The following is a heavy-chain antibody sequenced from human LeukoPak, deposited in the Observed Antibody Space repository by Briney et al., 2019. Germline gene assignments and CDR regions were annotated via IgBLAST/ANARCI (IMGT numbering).Heavy chain of an antibody. CDR2: INPNNGDT. V-gene: IGHV1-2*02. J-gene: IGHJ4*02. D-gene: IGHD3-9*01. Sequence: ASVKVSCKASGYTFTTYCIHWVRQAPGQGLEWMGWINPNNGDTNYVQKFQGRVTMTSDTSISTAYMELTRLRSDDTAVYYCAREGGYDILTGYQDYWGQGTLVTVSS. CDR3: AREGGYDILTGYQDY. CDR1: GYTFTTYC.